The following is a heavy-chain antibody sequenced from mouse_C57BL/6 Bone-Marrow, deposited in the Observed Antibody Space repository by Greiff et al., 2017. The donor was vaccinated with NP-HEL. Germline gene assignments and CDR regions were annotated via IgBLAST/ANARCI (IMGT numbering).Heavy chain of an antibody. Sequence: EVQLQQSGPVLVKPGASVKMSCKASGYTFTDYYMNWVKQSHGKSLEWIGVINPYNGGTSYNQKFKGKATLTVDKSSSTAYMELNSLTSEDSAVYYCAREFITTVVATRGIAYWGQGTLVTVSA. CDR3: AREFITTVVATRGIAY. J-gene: IGHJ3*01. D-gene: IGHD1-1*01. CDR1: GYTFTDYY. CDR2: INPYNGGT. V-gene: IGHV1-19*01.